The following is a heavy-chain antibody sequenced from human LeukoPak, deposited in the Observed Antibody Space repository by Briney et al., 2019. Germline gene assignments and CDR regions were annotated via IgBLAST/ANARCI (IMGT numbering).Heavy chain of an antibody. D-gene: IGHD3-10*01. Sequence: SETLSLTCTVSGGSISSSSYYWGWIRQPPGKGLEWIGSIYYSGSTYYNPSLKSRVTISVDTSKNQFSLKLSSVTAADTAVYYCARQGKELLWFGEYLNWFDPWGQGTLVTVSS. J-gene: IGHJ5*02. CDR2: IYYSGST. V-gene: IGHV4-39*01. CDR3: ARQGKELLWFGEYLNWFDP. CDR1: GGSISSSSYY.